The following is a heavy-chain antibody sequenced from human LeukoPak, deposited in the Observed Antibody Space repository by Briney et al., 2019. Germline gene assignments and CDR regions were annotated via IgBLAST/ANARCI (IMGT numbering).Heavy chain of an antibody. D-gene: IGHD3-16*01. CDR2: INSDGSHT. Sequence: PGRSLRLSCAASGITFSSYWMYWVSQAPGKGLVWVSGINSDGSHTKYADSAKGRFTISRDNAKNTVYLQMNSLRAEDTAVYYCATSRSFDYWGGLDYWGQGTLVTVSS. V-gene: IGHV3-74*03. J-gene: IGHJ4*02. CDR1: GITFSSYW. CDR3: ATSRSFDYWGGLDY.